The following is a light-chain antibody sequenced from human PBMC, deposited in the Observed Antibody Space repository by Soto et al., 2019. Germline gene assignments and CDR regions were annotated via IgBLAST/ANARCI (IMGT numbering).Light chain of an antibody. V-gene: IGKV1-12*01. J-gene: IGKJ4*02. CDR1: QTISSW. CDR2: APS. CDR3: KQANSLLGK. Sequence: DIQMTQSPSTLSGSVGDRVTITCRASQTISSWLAWYQQKQGKAPKLPIYAPSSLQSGVPSRFTAKGSGTEFHLIISSLEAEDLVIYYCKQANSLLGKLGGGTKVDI.